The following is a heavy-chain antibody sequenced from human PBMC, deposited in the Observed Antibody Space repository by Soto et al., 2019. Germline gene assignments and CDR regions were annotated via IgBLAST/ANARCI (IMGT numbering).Heavy chain of an antibody. V-gene: IGHV4-31*03. CDR2: IYYSGSP. Sequence: PSETLSLTCTVSGCSISSGGYYWSWIRQHPGKGLEWIGYIYYSGSPHYNPSLKSRVTISVDTSKNQFSLKLSSVTAADTAVYYCARGSPSGYGYFDYWGQGTLVTVSS. D-gene: IGHD5-12*01. CDR1: GCSISSGGYY. CDR3: ARGSPSGYGYFDY. J-gene: IGHJ4*02.